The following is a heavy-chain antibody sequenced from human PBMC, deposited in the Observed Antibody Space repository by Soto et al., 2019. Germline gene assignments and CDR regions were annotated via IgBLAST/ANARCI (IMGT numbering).Heavy chain of an antibody. Sequence: ASVKVSCKVSGYTLTELSMHWVRQAPGKGLEWMGGFDPEDGETIYAQKFQGRVTMTEDTSTDTAYMELSSLRSEDTAVYYCATSPRLYSGYDSGGGYWGQGTLVTVSS. D-gene: IGHD5-12*01. CDR2: FDPEDGET. CDR3: ATSPRLYSGYDSGGGY. V-gene: IGHV1-24*01. CDR1: GYTLTELS. J-gene: IGHJ4*02.